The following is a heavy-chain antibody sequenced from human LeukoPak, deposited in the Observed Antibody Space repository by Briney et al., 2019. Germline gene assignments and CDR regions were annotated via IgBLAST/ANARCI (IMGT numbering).Heavy chain of an antibody. D-gene: IGHD3-3*01. CDR2: INWNGGST. Sequence: PGGSLRLSCAASGFTFDDYGMSWVRQAPGKGLEWVSGINWNGGSTGYADSVKGRFTISRDNAKNSLYLQMESLRAEDTAVYYCAKDTGSPADAITMEDNAFDIWGQGTMVTVSS. J-gene: IGHJ3*02. CDR3: AKDTGSPADAITMEDNAFDI. CDR1: GFTFDDYG. V-gene: IGHV3-20*04.